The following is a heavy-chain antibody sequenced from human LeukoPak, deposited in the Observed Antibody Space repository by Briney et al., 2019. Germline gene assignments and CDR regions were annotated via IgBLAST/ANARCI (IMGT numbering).Heavy chain of an antibody. CDR3: ARQGPLTTAVTTRTNPFDY. CDR2: IYNSGST. CDR1: GGSTSSSGYY. D-gene: IGHD4-11*01. J-gene: IGHJ4*02. Sequence: SETLSLTCTVSGGSTSSSGYYWGWVRQPPGKGLEWIGSIYNSGSTYYNPSLKSRVTISVDTSKNQFSLKLNSVTAADTAVYYCARQGPLTTAVTTRTNPFDYWGQGTLVTVSS. V-gene: IGHV4-39*01.